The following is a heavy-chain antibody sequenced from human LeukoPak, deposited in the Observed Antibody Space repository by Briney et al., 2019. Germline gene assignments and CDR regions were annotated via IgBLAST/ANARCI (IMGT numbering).Heavy chain of an antibody. CDR2: FDSEDGET. V-gene: IGHV1-24*01. Sequence: ASVKVSCKVSGYTLTELSMHWVRPAPGKGLEWMGGFDSEDGETIYAQKFQGRVTMTEDTSTDTAYMELSSLRSEDTAVYYCATGSYYDSSGYLDYWGQGTLVTVSS. J-gene: IGHJ4*02. D-gene: IGHD3-22*01. CDR1: GYTLTELS. CDR3: ATGSYYDSSGYLDY.